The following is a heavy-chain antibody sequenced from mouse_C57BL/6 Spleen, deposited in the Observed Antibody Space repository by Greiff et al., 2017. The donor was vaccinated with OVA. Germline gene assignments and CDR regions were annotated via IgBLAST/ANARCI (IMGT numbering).Heavy chain of an antibody. CDR2: INPNNGGT. CDR1: GYTFTDYN. Sequence: VQLQQSGPELVKPGASVKIPCKASGYTFTDYNMDWVKQSHGQSLEWIGDINPNNGGTIYNQQFKGKATLTVDKSSSTAYMELRSLTSEDTAVYYGASVVATSDYAMDYWGQGTSVTVSA. D-gene: IGHD1-1*01. J-gene: IGHJ4*01. CDR3: ASVVATSDYAMDY. V-gene: IGHV1-18*01.